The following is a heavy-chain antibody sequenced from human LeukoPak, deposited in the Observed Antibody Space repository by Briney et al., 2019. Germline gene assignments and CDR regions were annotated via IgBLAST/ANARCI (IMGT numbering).Heavy chain of an antibody. D-gene: IGHD3-10*01. J-gene: IGHJ6*03. Sequence: ASVKVSCKASGYTFTSYGISWVRQAPGQGLEWMGWISAYNGNTNYAQKLQGRVTMTTDTSTSTAYMELRSLRSDDTAVYYCAREPYYGSGSYIIDYYMDVWGKGTTVTVSS. CDR3: AREPYYGSGSYIIDYYMDV. CDR1: GYTFTSYG. V-gene: IGHV1-18*01. CDR2: ISAYNGNT.